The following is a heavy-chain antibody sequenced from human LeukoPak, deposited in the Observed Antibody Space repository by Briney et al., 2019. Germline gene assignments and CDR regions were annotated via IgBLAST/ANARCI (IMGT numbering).Heavy chain of an antibody. D-gene: IGHD4-17*01. J-gene: IGHJ4*02. CDR1: GYTFTSYY. Sequence: ASVKVSCKASGYTFTSYYMHWVRQAPGQGLEWMGGFDPEYGETIYAQRFQGRVTMTEDTSTDTAYMELGSLRSEDTAMYYCATGSDYGPFFFDYWGQGTLVTVSS. CDR2: FDPEYGET. CDR3: ATGSDYGPFFFDY. V-gene: IGHV1-24*01.